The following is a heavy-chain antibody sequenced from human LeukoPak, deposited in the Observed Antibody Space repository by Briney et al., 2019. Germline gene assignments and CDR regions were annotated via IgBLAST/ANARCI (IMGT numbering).Heavy chain of an antibody. Sequence: ESLKIPRRASGYRFTNYWIGWVRPMAGKGLEWMGSIYPCDSDTRYSPSFQGPVPISADKFISTAYLQWSSLKTSDPGMYLCAVKHGDTESWGTFDSWGQGTLVTVSS. CDR3: AVKHGDTESWGTFDS. CDR2: IYPCDSDT. CDR1: GYRFTNYW. V-gene: IGHV5-51*06. J-gene: IGHJ4*02. D-gene: IGHD3-16*01.